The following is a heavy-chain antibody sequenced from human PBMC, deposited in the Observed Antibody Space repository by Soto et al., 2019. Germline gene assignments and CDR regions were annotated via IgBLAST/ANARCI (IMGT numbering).Heavy chain of an antibody. D-gene: IGHD4-17*01. CDR1: RYSFTNYW. CDR2: IYPGDSDT. CDR3: ARHAVNGDHAPRTSDMDT. J-gene: IGHJ6*03. Sequence: PGVSLKIAWKTWRYSFTNYWIGWARQMPGKGLEWMGIIYPGDSDTRYSPSFQGQVTISADKSSSTAYLQWSSLKASDSAIYYCARHAVNGDHAPRTSDMDTWGKEATLPISS. V-gene: IGHV5-51*01.